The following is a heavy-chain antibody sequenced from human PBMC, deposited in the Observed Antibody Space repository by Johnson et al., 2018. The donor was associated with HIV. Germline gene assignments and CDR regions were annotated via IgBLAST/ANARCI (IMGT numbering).Heavy chain of an antibody. CDR3: TTARNRLWSSSGWTGFWAFDI. Sequence: VQLVESGGGLVKPGGSLRLSCAASGFTFSNAWVSWVRQAPGKGLEWVGRIKSKTDGGTTDYAAPVKGRFTISRDDSKNTLYLQMNSLKTEDTAVYYCTTARNRLWSSSGWTGFWAFDIWGQGTMVTVSS. V-gene: IGHV3-15*01. CDR2: IKSKTDGGTT. CDR1: GFTFSNAW. D-gene: IGHD6-19*01. J-gene: IGHJ3*02.